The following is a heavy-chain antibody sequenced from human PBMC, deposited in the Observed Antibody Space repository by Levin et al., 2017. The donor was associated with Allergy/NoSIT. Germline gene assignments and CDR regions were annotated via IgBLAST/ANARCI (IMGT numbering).Heavy chain of an antibody. D-gene: IGHD3-22*01. CDR1: GFTFGNYG. CDR2: LWYDGSHK. V-gene: IGHV3-33*01. J-gene: IGHJ4*02. Sequence: GGSLRLSCAASGFTFGNYGMQWVRQAPGKGLEWVATLWYDGSHKDYADSVKGRFTIARDNSKSTLYLEINKLRAEDTAVYYCARDKIADYWGQGTRVTVSS. CDR3: ARDKIADY.